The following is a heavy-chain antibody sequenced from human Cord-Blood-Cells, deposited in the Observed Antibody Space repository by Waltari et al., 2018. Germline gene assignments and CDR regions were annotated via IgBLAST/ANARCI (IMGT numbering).Heavy chain of an antibody. V-gene: IGHV4-61*01. CDR1: GGSVSSGRYY. CDR2: IYYSGST. D-gene: IGHD5-18*01. CDR3: ARFSGGYSYGYYFDY. Sequence: QVQLQESGPGLVKPSETLSLTCTVSGGSVSSGRYYWSWIRQPPGKGLEWIGYIYYSGSTNYNPSLKSRVTISVDTSKNQFSLKLSSVTAADTAVYYCARFSGGYSYGYYFDYWGQGTLVTVSS. J-gene: IGHJ4*02.